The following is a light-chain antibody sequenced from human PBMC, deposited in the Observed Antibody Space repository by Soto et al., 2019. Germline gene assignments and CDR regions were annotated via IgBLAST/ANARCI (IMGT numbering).Light chain of an antibody. CDR3: SSYTGSNTLKV. CDR1: SNDVSDYNF. CDR2: DVS. V-gene: IGLV2-14*03. J-gene: IGLJ2*01. Sequence: QSALTQPASVSGSPGQSITISCTGTSNDVSDYNFLSWYQQHPGKAPKLLIYDVSNRPSGVSNRFSGSKSGNTASLTISGLQAEDEADYYCSSYTGSNTLKVFGGGTKLTVL.